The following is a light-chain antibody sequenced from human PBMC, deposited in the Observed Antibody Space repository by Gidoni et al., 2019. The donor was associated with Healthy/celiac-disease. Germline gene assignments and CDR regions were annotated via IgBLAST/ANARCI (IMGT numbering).Light chain of an antibody. CDR3: QQYYSTPYT. Sequence: DIVMTQSPDSLAVSLGERATINCKSSQSVLYSSNNKYYLAWYQQKPGQPPKLLIYWASTRESGVPDRFSGNGSGTDFTLTISSLQAEDVAVYYCQQYYSTPYTFGQGTKLEIK. CDR2: WAS. V-gene: IGKV4-1*01. CDR1: QSVLYSSNNKYY. J-gene: IGKJ2*01.